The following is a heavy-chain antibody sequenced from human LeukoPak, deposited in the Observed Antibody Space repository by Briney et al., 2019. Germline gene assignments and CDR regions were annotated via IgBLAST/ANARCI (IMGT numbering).Heavy chain of an antibody. CDR1: GGSISTYY. Sequence: SETLSLTCSVSGGSISTYYWSWIRQSAGKGLEWIGRIYKSGSSNYNPSLKSRVSMSVDSSKNHFSLNLTSVTAEDTAVYYCARGGGVLRYFNPHDAFDIWGQGTMVTVSS. D-gene: IGHD3-9*01. CDR3: ARGGGVLRYFNPHDAFDI. CDR2: IYKSGSS. J-gene: IGHJ3*02. V-gene: IGHV4-4*07.